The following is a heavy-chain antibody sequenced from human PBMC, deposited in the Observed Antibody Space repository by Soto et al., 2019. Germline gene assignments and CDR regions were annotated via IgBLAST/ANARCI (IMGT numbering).Heavy chain of an antibody. CDR3: ARGGGVGVAGSAAFDM. CDR1: GYPVTAYY. J-gene: IGHJ3*02. V-gene: IGHV1-2*02. Sequence: QLHLVQSGAVVKKPGASVTVSCSASGYPVTAYYMHWVRQAPGRGLECMGGINPATGATKYTQTFQGRVTMTRDTPTSTLFMELSGLTSEDTAVFYRARGGGVGVAGSAAFDMWGQGTWVTVSS. CDR2: INPATGAT. D-gene: IGHD3-3*01.